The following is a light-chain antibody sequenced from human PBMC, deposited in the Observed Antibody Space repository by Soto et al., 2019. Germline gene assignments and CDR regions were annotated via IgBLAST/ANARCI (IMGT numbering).Light chain of an antibody. CDR2: GAS. V-gene: IGKV3-15*01. Sequence: EIVLTQSPGTLSLSPGERATLSCRASQSVSNNYLAWYQQKPGQAPRLLISGASTRATGVPARSSGSGSETEFALTISSLQSEDFTIYFCQQDNTRPQSFGQGAKVDIK. CDR3: QQDNTRPQS. J-gene: IGKJ1*01. CDR1: QSVSNN.